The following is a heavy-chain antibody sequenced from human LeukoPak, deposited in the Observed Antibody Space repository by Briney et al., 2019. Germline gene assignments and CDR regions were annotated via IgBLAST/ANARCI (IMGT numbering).Heavy chain of an antibody. CDR1: GFTFDDYA. Sequence: GGSLRLSCAASGFTFDDYAMHWVRQIPGKGLEWVSGISWNTGSIGYADSVKGRFTISRDNAKNSLYLQMNSLRPEGTALYYCVKDIRSGGSGSYYNAFDYWGQGTLVTVSS. J-gene: IGHJ4*02. D-gene: IGHD3-10*01. V-gene: IGHV3-9*01. CDR3: VKDIRSGGSGSYYNAFDY. CDR2: ISWNTGSI.